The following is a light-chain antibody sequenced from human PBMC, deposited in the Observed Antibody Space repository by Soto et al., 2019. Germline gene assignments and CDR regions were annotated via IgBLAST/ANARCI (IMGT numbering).Light chain of an antibody. Sequence: EIVLTQPPATLSVSPGERATLSCRASQSVRANLAWYQQKPGQAPRLLIYGTSTRATGIPARFSGSGSGTEFTLTISSLQSEDFAVYYCQQCDNWPLTFGGGTKVDIK. V-gene: IGKV3-15*01. CDR3: QQCDNWPLT. J-gene: IGKJ4*01. CDR2: GTS. CDR1: QSVRAN.